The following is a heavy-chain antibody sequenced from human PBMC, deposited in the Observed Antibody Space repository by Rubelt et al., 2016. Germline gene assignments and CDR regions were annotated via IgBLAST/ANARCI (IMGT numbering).Heavy chain of an antibody. J-gene: IGHJ4*02. CDR2: INPNSGGT. Sequence: YYMHWVRQAPGQGLEWMGWINPNSGGTNYAQKFQGRVTMTRDTSISTAYMELSRLRSDDTAVYYCARGRSLEGVVMPWCPDYWGQGTLVTVSS. CDR1: YY. D-gene: IGHD3-3*01. CDR3: ARGRSLEGVVMPWCPDY. V-gene: IGHV1-2*02.